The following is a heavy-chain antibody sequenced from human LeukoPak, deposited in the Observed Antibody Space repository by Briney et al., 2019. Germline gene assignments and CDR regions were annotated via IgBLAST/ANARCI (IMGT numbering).Heavy chain of an antibody. CDR3: AYDSCGYYDY. V-gene: IGHV4-39*01. J-gene: IGHJ4*02. CDR1: GGSISSSSYY. CDR2: IYYSGST. D-gene: IGHD3-22*01. Sequence: SETLSLTRSVSGGSISSSSYYWGWIRQPPGKGLEWIGSIYYSGSTYYNPSLKSRVTISVDTSKNQFSLKLSSVTAADTAVYYCAYDSCGYYDYWGQGTVDTVSS.